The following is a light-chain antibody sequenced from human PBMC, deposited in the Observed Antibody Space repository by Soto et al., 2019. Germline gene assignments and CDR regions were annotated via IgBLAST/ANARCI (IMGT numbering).Light chain of an antibody. J-gene: IGLJ3*02. Sequence: QLVLTQSPSVSASLGASGKLTCTLRSGHSSYAIAWHQQQADKGPRYLMKINSDGSHSKGDGIPDRFSGSTSGAERYLTISGLQSEDEADYYCQTWGTGSGVFGGGTKLTVL. CDR1: SGHSSYA. V-gene: IGLV4-69*01. CDR2: INSDGSH. CDR3: QTWGTGSGV.